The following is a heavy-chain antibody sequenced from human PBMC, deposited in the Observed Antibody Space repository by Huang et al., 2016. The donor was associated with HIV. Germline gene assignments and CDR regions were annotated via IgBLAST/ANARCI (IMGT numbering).Heavy chain of an antibody. Sequence: QVQLVQSGAEVKKPGSSVKVSCKASGGTFRTYAISWVRQAPGQGREWMGGSMPSFGTTNYAQKCQGTVTITADEFTSTAYMELSSLRSEDTALYYCARGRTRSSLYDSYYGLDVWGQGTTVTVSS. CDR1: GGTFRTYA. V-gene: IGHV1-69*01. CDR2: SMPSFGTT. D-gene: IGHD6-6*01. J-gene: IGHJ6*02. CDR3: ARGRTRSSLYDSYYGLDV.